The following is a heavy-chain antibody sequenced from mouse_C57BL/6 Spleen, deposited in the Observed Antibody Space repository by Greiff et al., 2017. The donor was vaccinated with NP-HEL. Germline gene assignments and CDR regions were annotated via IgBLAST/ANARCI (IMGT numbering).Heavy chain of an antibody. V-gene: IGHV6-6*01. CDR1: GFTFSDAW. D-gene: IGHD2-5*01. Sequence: EVQLVESGGGLVQPGGSMKLSCAASGFTFSDAWMDWVRQSPETGLEWVAEIRNKANNHATYYAESVKGRFTISRDDSKSSVYLQMNSLRAEDTGIYYCTSAYYSNCSFAYWGQGTLVTVSA. CDR2: IRNKANNHAT. J-gene: IGHJ3*01. CDR3: TSAYYSNCSFAY.